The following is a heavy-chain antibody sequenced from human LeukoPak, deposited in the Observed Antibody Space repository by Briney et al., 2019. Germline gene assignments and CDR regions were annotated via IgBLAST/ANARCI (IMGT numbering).Heavy chain of an antibody. CDR3: ARGPIQLWIHNAMDV. CDR1: GFIFGDHA. J-gene: IGHJ6*02. CDR2: IRSKAYRGTA. V-gene: IGHV3-49*04. D-gene: IGHD5-18*01. Sequence: PGGSLRLSCTGSGFIFGDHAMSWVRQAPGKGLEWVGFIRSKAYRGTAEYAASVKGRFTISRDDSASIAYLQMNSLRTEDTAVHYCARGPIQLWIHNAMDVWGQGTTVTVSS.